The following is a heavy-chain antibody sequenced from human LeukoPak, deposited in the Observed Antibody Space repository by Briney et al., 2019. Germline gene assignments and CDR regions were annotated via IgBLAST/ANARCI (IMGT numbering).Heavy chain of an antibody. V-gene: IGHV3-53*01. CDR3: ASWPVGWYGEDS. CDR2: IYGGGST. J-gene: IGHJ4*02. Sequence: GGSLRLSCAATGLSVSSNFMSWVRQAPGKGLEWVSVIYGGGSTYYADSVKGRFTISRDTPKNTLYLQMNNLRVEDTAVYYCASWPVGWYGEDSWGQGTLVTVSS. D-gene: IGHD6-19*01. CDR1: GLSVSSNF.